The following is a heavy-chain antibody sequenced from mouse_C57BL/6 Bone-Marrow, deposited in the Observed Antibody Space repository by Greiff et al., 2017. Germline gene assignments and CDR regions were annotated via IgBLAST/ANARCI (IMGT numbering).Heavy chain of an antibody. V-gene: IGHV1-81*01. CDR2: IYPRSGNT. Sequence: QVQLQQSGAELARPGASVKLSCKASGYTFTSYGISWVKQRTGQGLEWIGEIYPRSGNTYYNEKFKGKATLTEDKSSSTAYMELRSLTSEDSAVYFCARCGPYYAMDYWGQGTSVTVSS. CDR1: GYTFTSYG. CDR3: ARCGPYYAMDY. J-gene: IGHJ4*01.